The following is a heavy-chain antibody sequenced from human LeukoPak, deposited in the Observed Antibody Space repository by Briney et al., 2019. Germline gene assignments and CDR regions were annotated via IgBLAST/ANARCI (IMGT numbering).Heavy chain of an antibody. CDR3: GKVGGWQREGLFCDY. Sequence: GGSLRLSCAASGFTFSSYAMHWVRQAPGKGLEWVAFSRYDGSNTYYTDSVKGRFTVSRDNSKNTLYLQMNSLRAEDTATYYCGKVGGWQREGLFCDYWGQGTLVTVSS. CDR1: GFTFSSYA. CDR2: SRYDGSNT. V-gene: IGHV3-30*02. J-gene: IGHJ4*02. D-gene: IGHD6-25*01.